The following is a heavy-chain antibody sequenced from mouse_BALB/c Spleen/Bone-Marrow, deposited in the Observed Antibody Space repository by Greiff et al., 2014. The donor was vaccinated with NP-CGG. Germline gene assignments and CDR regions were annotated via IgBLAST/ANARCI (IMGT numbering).Heavy chain of an antibody. V-gene: IGHV1S41*01. Sequence: DLVKPGASVKLSCKASGYTFTNYWINWIKQRPGQGLEWIGRIAPGSGSTYYNEMFKSKTTLTVDTSSSTAYIQLSSLSSEDSDVYFCARERYGYDGWYFDVWGEGTTVTVSS. CDR1: GYTFTNYW. D-gene: IGHD2-2*01. CDR3: ARERYGYDGWYFDV. J-gene: IGHJ1*01. CDR2: IAPGSGST.